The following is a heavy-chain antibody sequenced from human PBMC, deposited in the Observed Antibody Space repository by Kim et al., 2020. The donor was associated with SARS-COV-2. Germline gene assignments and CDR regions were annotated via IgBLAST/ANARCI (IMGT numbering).Heavy chain of an antibody. CDR1: GFTFSNAW. V-gene: IGHV3-15*01. J-gene: IGHJ6*02. CDR3: TTQLAPVAGTRSLRAYYYYGMDV. D-gene: IGHD6-19*01. Sequence: GGSLRLSCAASGFTFSNAWMSWVRQAPGKGLEWVGRIKSKTDGGTTDYAAPVKGRFTISRDDSKNTLYLQMNSLKTEDTAVYYCTTQLAPVAGTRSLRAYYYYGMDVWGQGTTVTVSS. CDR2: IKSKTDGGTT.